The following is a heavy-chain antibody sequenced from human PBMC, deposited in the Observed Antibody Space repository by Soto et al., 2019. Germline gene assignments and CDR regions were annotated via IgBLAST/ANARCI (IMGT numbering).Heavy chain of an antibody. V-gene: IGHV4-59*12. CDR3: ARAITTVTTDDH. D-gene: IGHD4-17*01. CDR2: IYYSGST. CDR1: GGSISSYY. Sequence: SETLSLTCTVSGGSISSYYWSWIRQPPGKGLEWIGYIYYSGSTNYNPSLKSRVTISVDTSKNQFSLKLSPLTAAATAVYYCARAITTVTTDDHWGQGTLVTVSS. J-gene: IGHJ4*02.